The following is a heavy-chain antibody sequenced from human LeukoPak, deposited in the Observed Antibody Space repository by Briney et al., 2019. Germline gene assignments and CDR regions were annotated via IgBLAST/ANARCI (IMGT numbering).Heavy chain of an antibody. CDR1: GFTVSSNY. V-gene: IGHV3-53*01. D-gene: IGHD2-21*02. CDR3: TTGPYCGGDCPRGY. CDR2: IYSGGST. Sequence: GGSLRLSCAASGFTVSSNYMSWVRQAPGKGLEWVSVIYSGGSTYYADSVKGRFTISRDNSKNTLYLQMNSLKTEDTAVYYCTTGPYCGGDCPRGYWGQGTLVTVSS. J-gene: IGHJ4*02.